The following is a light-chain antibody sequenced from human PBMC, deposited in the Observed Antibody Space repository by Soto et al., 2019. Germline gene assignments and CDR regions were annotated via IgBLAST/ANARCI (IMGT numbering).Light chain of an antibody. CDR3: CSYAGSYTYV. J-gene: IGLJ1*01. Sequence: QSVLTQPRSVSGSPGQSVTMSCTGTSSDVGAYNYVSWYQQHPGKAPKLMIYDVSRRPSGVPDRFSGSKSGNTASLTISGLQAEDEADYYCCSYAGSYTYVFGTGTKLTVL. CDR1: SSDVGAYNY. CDR2: DVS. V-gene: IGLV2-11*01.